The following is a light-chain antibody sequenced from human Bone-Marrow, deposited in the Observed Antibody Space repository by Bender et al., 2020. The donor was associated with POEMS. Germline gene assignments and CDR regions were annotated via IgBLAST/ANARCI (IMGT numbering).Light chain of an antibody. CDR1: SSDVGGYNY. CDR3: CSYTGSWTLV. V-gene: IGLV2-23*02. J-gene: IGLJ2*01. CDR2: EVF. Sequence: QSALTQPASVSGSPGQSITISCTGTSSDVGGYNYVSWYQQHPGKTPQLIIYEVFQRPSGVPDRFSGSKSGNTASLTISGLRAEDEADYYCCSYTGSWTLVFGGGTKLTVL.